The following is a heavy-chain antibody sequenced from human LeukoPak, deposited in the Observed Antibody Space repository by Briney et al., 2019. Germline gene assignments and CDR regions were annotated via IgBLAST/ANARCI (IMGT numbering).Heavy chain of an antibody. J-gene: IGHJ4*02. CDR1: GFTFSGYG. CDR3: AKSGATTYYDFWSGVAPPDY. V-gene: IGHV3-33*06. Sequence: GRALRLSCAASGFTFSGYGMHLVRQAPGKELEWVAVIWYDGSNKYYADSVKGRFTISRDNSKNTLYLQMNSLRAEDTAVYYCAKSGATTYYDFWSGVAPPDYWGQGTLVTVSS. CDR2: IWYDGSNK. D-gene: IGHD3-3*01.